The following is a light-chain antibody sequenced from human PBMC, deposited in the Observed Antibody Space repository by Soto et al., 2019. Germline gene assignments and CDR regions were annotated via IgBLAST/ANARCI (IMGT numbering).Light chain of an antibody. Sequence: QSALAQPASVSGSPGQSITISCTGTSSDVGNYYYVSLYQQHPGKAPKLIIYDVSNRPSGVSNRFSGSKSGNTASLTISGLQAEDEADYYCSSYTSSGTLYVFGTGTKSPS. J-gene: IGLJ1*01. CDR3: SSYTSSGTLYV. CDR1: SSDVGNYYY. V-gene: IGLV2-14*01. CDR2: DVS.